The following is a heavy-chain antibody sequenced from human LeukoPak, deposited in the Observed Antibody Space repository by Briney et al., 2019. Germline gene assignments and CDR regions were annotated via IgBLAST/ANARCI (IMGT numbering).Heavy chain of an antibody. CDR3: ARDQLYCSSSSCRNLGWFDP. CDR1: GFTFSSYA. Sequence: GSLRLSCAASGFTFSSYAMSWVRQPPGQGLKWIGSIYYSGNTYYNPSLKSPVTISIDTSKNQFSLRLISVTAADTAVYYCARDQLYCSSSSCRNLGWFDPWGQGTLVTVSS. V-gene: IGHV4-39*07. D-gene: IGHD2-2*01. J-gene: IGHJ5*02. CDR2: IYYSGNT.